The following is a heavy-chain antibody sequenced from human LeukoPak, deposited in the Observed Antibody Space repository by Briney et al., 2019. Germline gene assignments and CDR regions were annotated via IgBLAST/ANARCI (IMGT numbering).Heavy chain of an antibody. Sequence: PGGSLRLSCAVSGFSVTNNYMSWVRQAPGKGLEWVSVFYVGGATYYADSVKGRFTISRDNSKNTLYLQMNSLRAEDTAVYYCAIFSSDGYFDYWGQGTLVTVSS. J-gene: IGHJ4*02. CDR1: GFSVTNNY. D-gene: IGHD6-19*01. CDR3: AIFSSDGYFDY. CDR2: FYVGGAT. V-gene: IGHV3-53*01.